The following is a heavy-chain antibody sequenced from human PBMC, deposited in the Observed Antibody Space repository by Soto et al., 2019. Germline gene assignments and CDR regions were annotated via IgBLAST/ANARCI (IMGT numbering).Heavy chain of an antibody. CDR2: IITIFGTA. D-gene: IGHD5-12*01. J-gene: IGHJ6*02. V-gene: IGHV1-69*13. Sequence: ASVKVSCKASGGTFSSYAISWVRQAPGQGLEWMGGIITIFGTAKYAQKFQGRVTITADESTSTAYMELSSLRSEDTAVYYCARRIGSNEKYSGYDYYYYYGMDVWGQGTTVTVSS. CDR1: GGTFSSYA. CDR3: ARRIGSNEKYSGYDYYYYYGMDV.